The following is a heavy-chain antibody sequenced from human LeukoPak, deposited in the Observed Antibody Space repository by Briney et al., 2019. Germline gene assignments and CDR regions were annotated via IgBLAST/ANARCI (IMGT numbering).Heavy chain of an antibody. CDR3: VRSLDY. Sequence: GGSLRLSCAASGFPFSSYAMNWVRQAPGKGLEWVSVIAGSDGFTQYADSVKGRFTISRDNSKNTVYLQMNRLRVEDTALYYCVRSLDYWGQGTLVIVSS. CDR1: GFPFSSYA. V-gene: IGHV3-23*01. J-gene: IGHJ4*02. CDR2: IAGSDGFT.